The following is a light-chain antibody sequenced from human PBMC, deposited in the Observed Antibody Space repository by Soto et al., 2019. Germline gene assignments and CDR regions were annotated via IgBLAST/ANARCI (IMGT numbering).Light chain of an antibody. Sequence: QSALTQPASVSGSPGQSITISCTGTSSDVGGYNYVSWYQQHPGKAHKLMIYDVSNRPSRVSNRFSGSKSCNTASLTISGLQAEDEADYYCSSYTSSSTYVVFGGGTKLTVL. CDR3: SSYTSSSTYVV. CDR1: SSDVGGYNY. J-gene: IGLJ2*01. CDR2: DVS. V-gene: IGLV2-14*01.